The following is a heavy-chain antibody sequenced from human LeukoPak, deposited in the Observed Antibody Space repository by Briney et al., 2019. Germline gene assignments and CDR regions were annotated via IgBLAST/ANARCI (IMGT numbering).Heavy chain of an antibody. Sequence: SETLSLTCTVSGGSISSYYWSWIRQPSGKGLEWIGYIYYSGSTNYNPSLKSRVTISVDTSKNQFSLKLSSVTAADTAVYYCARGGYYYDSSGYYYRAFDIWGQGTMVTVSS. J-gene: IGHJ3*02. D-gene: IGHD3-22*01. CDR3: ARGGYYYDSSGYYYRAFDI. CDR2: IYYSGST. CDR1: GGSISSYY. V-gene: IGHV4-59*08.